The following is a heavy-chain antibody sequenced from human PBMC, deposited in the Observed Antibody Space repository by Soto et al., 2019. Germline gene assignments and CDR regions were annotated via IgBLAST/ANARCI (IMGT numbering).Heavy chain of an antibody. CDR1: GFTFSSYS. CDR2: ISSSSSYI. D-gene: IGHD3-22*01. J-gene: IGHJ4*02. V-gene: IGHV3-21*01. CDR3: ASNYDSSGYYSYYFDY. Sequence: GGSLRLSCAASGFTFSSYSMNWVRQAPGKGLEWVSSISSSSSYIYYADSVKGRFTISRDNAKNSLYLQMNSLRAEDTAVYYCASNYDSSGYYSYYFDYWGQGTLVTVSS.